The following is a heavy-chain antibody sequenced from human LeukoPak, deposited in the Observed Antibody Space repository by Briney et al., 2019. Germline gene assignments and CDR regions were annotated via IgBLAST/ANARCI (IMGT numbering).Heavy chain of an antibody. D-gene: IGHD6-19*01. CDR2: IKPSGSNT. CDR3: ARVHDSDWYFDY. V-gene: IGHV1-46*01. J-gene: IGHJ4*02. Sequence: ASVKVSCMASGYSFTTYYMHWVRQAPGQGLEWMGIIKPSGSNTSYAQKFQDRVTMTRDTSTSTVYMELSSLRSEDTAVYYCARVHDSDWYFDYWGQGTLVTVSS. CDR1: GYSFTTYY.